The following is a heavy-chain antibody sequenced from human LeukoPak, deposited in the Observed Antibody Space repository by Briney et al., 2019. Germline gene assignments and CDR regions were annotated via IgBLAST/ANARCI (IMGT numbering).Heavy chain of an antibody. CDR2: IKEDGSWK. J-gene: IGHJ4*02. V-gene: IGHV3-7*01. Sequence: GGSLRLSCAASGFTFSSSWMGWARQAPGKGLEWVANIKEDGSWKHYAVSVQGRFTISRDNAKNSLYLQMNSLRAEDTAVCYCARDRGWYHADSWGQGTLVTVSS. CDR3: ARDRGWYHADS. CDR1: GFTFSSSW. D-gene: IGHD6-19*01.